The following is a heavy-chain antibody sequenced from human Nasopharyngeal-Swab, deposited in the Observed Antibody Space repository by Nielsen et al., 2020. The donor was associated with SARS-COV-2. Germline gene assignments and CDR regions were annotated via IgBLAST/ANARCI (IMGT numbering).Heavy chain of an antibody. V-gene: IGHV3-9*01. CDR1: GFTFDDYA. D-gene: IGHD6-19*01. J-gene: IGHJ4*02. Sequence: SLKISCAASGFTFDDYAMHWVRQAPGKGLEWVSGISWNSGSIGYADSVKGRFTISGDNAKNSLYLQMNSLRAEDTALYYCAKENPAVAGQGAFDYWGQGTLVTVSS. CDR3: AKENPAVAGQGAFDY. CDR2: ISWNSGSI.